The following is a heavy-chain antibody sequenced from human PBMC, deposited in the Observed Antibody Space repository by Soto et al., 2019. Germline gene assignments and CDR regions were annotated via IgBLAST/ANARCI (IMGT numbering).Heavy chain of an antibody. J-gene: IGHJ4*02. Sequence: SETLSLTCTVSGGSISTYYWTWIRQPPGKGLEWIGYMYNSGNTNYNPSLKSRVTISTDTSKNQFSLRLTSVTAADTAVYYCARAQAWQLLPVGWDHWSQGTLVTVSS. CDR3: ARAQAWQLLPVGWDH. D-gene: IGHD2-15*01. CDR1: GGSISTYY. CDR2: MYNSGNT. V-gene: IGHV4-59*01.